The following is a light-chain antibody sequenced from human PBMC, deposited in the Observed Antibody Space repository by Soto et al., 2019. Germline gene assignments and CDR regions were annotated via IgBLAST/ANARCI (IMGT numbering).Light chain of an antibody. CDR2: EVT. Sequence: QSALTQPPSASGSPGQSVTISCTGTSSDVGGYNYVSWYQQHPGKAPKLIIYEVTKRPSGVPDRFSGSKSGNTASLTVSGLQAEDEADYYFSSQAGINNVVFGGGTKLTVL. V-gene: IGLV2-8*01. CDR1: SSDVGGYNY. CDR3: SSQAGINNVV. J-gene: IGLJ3*02.